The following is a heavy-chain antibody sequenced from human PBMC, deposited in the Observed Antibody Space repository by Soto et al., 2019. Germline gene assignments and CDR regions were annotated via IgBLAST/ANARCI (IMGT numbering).Heavy chain of an antibody. CDR2: IYYSGTT. CDR1: GGSISSYY. J-gene: IGHJ4*02. D-gene: IGHD1-26*01. CDR3: ARTYGGTSWGFFDF. Sequence: QVQLQESGPGLVKPSETLSLTCTVSGGSISSYYWSWIRQPPGKGLEWIGYIYYSGTTNYNPSLRSRVTISVNTSKTQFSLLLSSVTAADTAVYFCARTYGGTSWGFFDFWGQGTLVTVSS. V-gene: IGHV4-59*01.